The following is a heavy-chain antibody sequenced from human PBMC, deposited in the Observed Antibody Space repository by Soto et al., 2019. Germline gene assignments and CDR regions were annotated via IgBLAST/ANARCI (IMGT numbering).Heavy chain of an antibody. CDR1: GFTFSSYA. CDR2: ISGSGDST. V-gene: IGHV3-23*01. Sequence: EVQLLESGGGLVQPGGSLRLSCAASGFTFSSYAMRWVRQAPVKGLEWVSAISGSGDSTYYADSVKGRFTISRDNSKNTLYLQMNGLRAEATAVYYCAGRGSGGYYDFWGQGTLVTVSS. CDR3: AGRGSGGYYDF. J-gene: IGHJ4*02. D-gene: IGHD6-19*01.